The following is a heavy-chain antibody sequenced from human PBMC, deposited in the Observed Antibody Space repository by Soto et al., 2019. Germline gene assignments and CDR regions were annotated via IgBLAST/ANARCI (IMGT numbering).Heavy chain of an antibody. J-gene: IGHJ6*02. CDR3: ASGETDYYGMDV. D-gene: IGHD3-10*01. CDR1: GYSISSGYY. CDR2: IYHSGST. V-gene: IGHV4-38-2*01. Sequence: SETLSLTCAVSGYSISSGYYWGWIRQPPGKGLEWIGSIYHSGSTYYNPSLKSRVTISVDTSKNQFSLKLGSVTAADTAVYYCASGETDYYGMDVWGQGTTVTVSS.